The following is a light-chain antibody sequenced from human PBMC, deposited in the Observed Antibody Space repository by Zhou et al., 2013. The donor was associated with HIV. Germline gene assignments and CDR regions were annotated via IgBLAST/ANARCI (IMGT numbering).Light chain of an antibody. Sequence: DVQVTQSPSSLSASVGDRVTITCRASQSITTYVNWYQQKPGRAPTLLIYGASNLHSGVAARFSGGGFGTDFTLNISSLHPEDFATYYCQQSYSPPWTFGQGTKVEI. CDR3: QQSYSPPWT. CDR1: QSITTY. V-gene: IGKV1-39*01. J-gene: IGKJ1*01. CDR2: GAS.